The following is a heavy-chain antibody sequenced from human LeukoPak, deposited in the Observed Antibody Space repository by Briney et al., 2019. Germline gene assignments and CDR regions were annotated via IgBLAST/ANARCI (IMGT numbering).Heavy chain of an antibody. V-gene: IGHV1-2*02. CDR2: INPNSGGT. CDR1: GYTFTGYY. J-gene: IGHJ4*02. CDR3: ARDYDFWSGYTPIDY. Sequence: ASVKVSCKASGYTFTGYYMHWGRQAPGQGLEWMGWINPNSGGTNYAQKFQGRVTMTRDTSISTAYMELSRLRSDGTAVYYCARDYDFWSGYTPIDYWGQGTLVTVSS. D-gene: IGHD3-3*01.